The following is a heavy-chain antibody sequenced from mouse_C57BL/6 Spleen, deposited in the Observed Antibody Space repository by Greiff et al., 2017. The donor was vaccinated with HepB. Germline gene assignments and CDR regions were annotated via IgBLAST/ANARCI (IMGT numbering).Heavy chain of an antibody. CDR1: GFTFSSYA. J-gene: IGHJ2*01. Sequence: DVKLQESGGGLVKPGGSLKLSCAASGFTFSSYAMSWVRQTPEKRLEWVATISDGGSYTYYPDNVKGRFTITRDNAKNNLYLRMSHLKSEDTAMYYWARDYGNCDFDYWCQGTTLTVSA. CDR3: ARDYGNCDFDY. V-gene: IGHV5-4*01. D-gene: IGHD2-1*01. CDR2: ISDGGSYT.